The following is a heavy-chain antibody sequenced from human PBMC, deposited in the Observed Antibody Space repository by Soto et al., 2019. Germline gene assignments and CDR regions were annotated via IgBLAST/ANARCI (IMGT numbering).Heavy chain of an antibody. Sequence: SETLSLTCTVSGGSISIYYWSWIRQPPGKGLEWIGYIYYIGSTNYNPSLKSRVTISVDTSKNQFSLKLSSVTAADTAVYYCARGLRRKRLNWFDPWGQGTLVTVSS. CDR1: GGSISIYY. CDR2: IYYIGST. V-gene: IGHV4-59*01. D-gene: IGHD3-10*01. J-gene: IGHJ5*02. CDR3: ARGLRRKRLNWFDP.